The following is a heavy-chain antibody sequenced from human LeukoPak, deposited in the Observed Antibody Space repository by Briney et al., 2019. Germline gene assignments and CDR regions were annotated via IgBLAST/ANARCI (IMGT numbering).Heavy chain of an antibody. J-gene: IGHJ4*02. D-gene: IGHD6-13*01. V-gene: IGHV1-8*02. CDR2: MNPNSGNT. CDR3: ARVLMGPRLRQQLVLIY. Sequence: ASVKVSCKASGYTFTSYGISWVRQAPGQGLEWMGWMNPNSGNTGCAQKFQGRVTMTRNTSISTAYMELSSLRSEDTAVYYCARVLMGPRLRQQLVLIYWGQGTLVTVSS. CDR1: GYTFTSYG.